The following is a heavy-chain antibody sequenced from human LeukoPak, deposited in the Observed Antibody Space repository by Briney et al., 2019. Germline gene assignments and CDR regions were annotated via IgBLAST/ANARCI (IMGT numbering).Heavy chain of an antibody. J-gene: IGHJ4*02. V-gene: IGHV5-10-1*01. Sequence: GESLKISCKGSGYSFTTYWISWVRQMPGKGLEWMGRIDPSDSYTNYSPSFQGHVTLSADKSISTAYLQWSNLKASDTAMYYCARRDGSGISDFWGQGTLVTVSS. CDR1: GYSFTTYW. D-gene: IGHD3-10*01. CDR3: ARRDGSGISDF. CDR2: IDPSDSYT.